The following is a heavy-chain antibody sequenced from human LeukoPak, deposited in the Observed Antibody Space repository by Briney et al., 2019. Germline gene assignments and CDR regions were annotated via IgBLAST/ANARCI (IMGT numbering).Heavy chain of an antibody. CDR1: GYSFASYW. CDR3: ATTTTRGIPHYFDY. J-gene: IGHJ4*02. D-gene: IGHD1-1*01. CDR2: IYPGDSDT. Sequence: GESLKISCKGSGYSFASYWIVWVRQMPGKGLEYMGIIYPGDSDTRYRPSFQGQVTISADKSISAAYLQWSGLKTSDTAMYYCATTTTRGIPHYFDYWGQGTLVTVSS. V-gene: IGHV5-51*01.